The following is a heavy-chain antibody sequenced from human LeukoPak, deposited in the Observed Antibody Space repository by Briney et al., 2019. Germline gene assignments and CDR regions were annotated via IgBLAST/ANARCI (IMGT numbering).Heavy chain of an antibody. CDR2: IKEDGSEK. J-gene: IGHJ5*02. CDR1: GFTFSNYW. D-gene: IGHD6-19*01. CDR3: ARDQSISGWCRGDWFDP. Sequence: GGSLRLSCAASGFTFSNYWMSWVRQAPGKGLGWVANIKEDGSEKYYVDSVKGRFTTSRDNAKNSLYLQMNSLRAEDTAVYYCARDQSISGWCRGDWFDPWGQGTLVTVSS. V-gene: IGHV3-7*01.